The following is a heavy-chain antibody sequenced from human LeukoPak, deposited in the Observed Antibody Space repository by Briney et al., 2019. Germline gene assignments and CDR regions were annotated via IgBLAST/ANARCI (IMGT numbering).Heavy chain of an antibody. CDR3: ARDRPVAAAGGGTAY. CDR2: VYSTYSGTA. CDR1: GDSISRNY. V-gene: IGHV4-59*01. J-gene: IGHJ4*02. Sequence: PSETLSLACSVSGDSISRNYWSWVRQPPGKGLEWIGYVYSTYSGTAKYNPALGGRVTISIDTSKNQVSLNLNSVTAADTAVYYCARDRPVAAAGGGTAYWGQGTLVSVSS. D-gene: IGHD6-13*01.